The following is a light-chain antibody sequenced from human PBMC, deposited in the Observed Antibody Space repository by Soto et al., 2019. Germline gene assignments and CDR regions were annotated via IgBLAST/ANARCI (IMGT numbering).Light chain of an antibody. J-gene: IGKJ4*01. CDR1: RSVSTN. CDR2: GAS. Sequence: DIILTQSPAIVSVSPGEKATLSCRASRSVSTNLAWYQHKHGQAPRLLIYGASTRVTYIPARFSGSGSGTDFTHTINYLKTKDLGVYYSQPYAKSPPPVTFGGGTKVEI. CDR3: QPYAKSPPPVT. V-gene: IGKV3-15*01.